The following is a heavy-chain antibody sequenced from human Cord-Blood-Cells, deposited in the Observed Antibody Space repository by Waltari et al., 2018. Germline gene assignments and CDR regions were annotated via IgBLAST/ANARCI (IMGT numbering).Heavy chain of an antibody. CDR2: NSHYNSNT. CDR3: ARDEGFGELPRYDY. Sequence: QVQLVQSGAEVKKPGASVKVSCKASGYTFTSYGISWVRQAPGQGLEGMGGNSHYNSNTNYAQKLQGRVTMTTDTSTSTAYMELRSLRSDDTAVYYCARDEGFGELPRYDYWGQGTLVTVSS. V-gene: IGHV1-18*01. CDR1: GYTFTSYG. J-gene: IGHJ4*02. D-gene: IGHD3-10*01.